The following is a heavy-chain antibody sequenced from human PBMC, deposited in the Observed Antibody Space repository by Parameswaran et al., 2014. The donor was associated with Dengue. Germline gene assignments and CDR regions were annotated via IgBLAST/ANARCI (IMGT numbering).Heavy chain of an antibody. V-gene: IGHV4-34*01. D-gene: IGHD4-11*01. J-gene: IGHJ6*02. CDR3: ARGRGSVTTFHGMDV. Sequence: ASETLSLTCAVYGGSFSGYYWTWIRQPPGQGLEWIGEITHSGSTNYNPSLKSRVTISVDTSKNQFSLKLSSVTAADTAVYYCARGRGSVTTFHGMDVWGQGTTVTVSS. CDR1: GGSFSGYY. CDR2: ITHSGST.